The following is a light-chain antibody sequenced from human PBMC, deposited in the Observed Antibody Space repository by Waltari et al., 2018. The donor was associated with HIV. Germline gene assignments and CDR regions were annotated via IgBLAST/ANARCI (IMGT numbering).Light chain of an antibody. CDR1: SLRNYY. CDR3: SSRDSSINRVV. Sequence: SSELTQDPAVSVALGQTVRITCQGDSLRNYYATWYQQKPGQAPRLVIYDENNRPSGLPDRFPCSSSGNTASLTITGAQAEDEAHYYCSSRDSSINRVVFGGGTGLTVL. V-gene: IGLV3-19*01. CDR2: DEN. J-gene: IGLJ2*01.